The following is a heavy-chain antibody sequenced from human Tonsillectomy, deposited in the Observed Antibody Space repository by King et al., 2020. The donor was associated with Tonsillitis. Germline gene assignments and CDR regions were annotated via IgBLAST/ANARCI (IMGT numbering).Heavy chain of an antibody. CDR3: ARCLGWDNIGPYYFDY. CDR1: GFTFSSYE. Sequence: VQLVQSGGGLVQPGGSLRLSCAASGFTFSSYEMNWARQAPGKGLEWISYISSSGSAVYYADSVKGRFTISRDNAKNSLYLQLNSLRAGDTAVYYCARCLGWDNIGPYYFDYWGQGTLVTVSS. V-gene: IGHV3-48*03. J-gene: IGHJ4*02. D-gene: IGHD3-16*01. CDR2: ISSSGSAV.